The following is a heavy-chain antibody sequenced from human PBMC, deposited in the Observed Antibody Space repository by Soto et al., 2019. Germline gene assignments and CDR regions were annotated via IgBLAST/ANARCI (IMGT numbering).Heavy chain of an antibody. V-gene: IGHV1-69*06. D-gene: IGHD1-1*01. Sequence: QVQLVQSGSEVKKPGSSVKVSCKASGGTVSSYAISWVRQAPGQGLECMGGIIPICGTAHYAQKLQGRVTITEDKSTRTAYLELSSLRAEDTDVYYCARETLTTGNSVYGMDVWGQGTTVTVSS. CDR2: IIPICGTA. J-gene: IGHJ6*02. CDR1: GGTVSSYA. CDR3: ARETLTTGNSVYGMDV.